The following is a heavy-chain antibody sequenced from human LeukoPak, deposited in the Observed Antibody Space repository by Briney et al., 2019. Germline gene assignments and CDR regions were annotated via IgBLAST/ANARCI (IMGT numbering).Heavy chain of an antibody. CDR1: GGSFSGYY. J-gene: IGHJ6*03. CDR2: INHSGST. Sequence: SETLSLTCAVYGGSFSGYYWSWIRQPPGKGLEWIGEINHSGSTNYNPSLKSRVTISVDTSKNQFSLKLSSVTAADTAVYYCARRVVVVRGPRKYYYYYYMDVWGKGTTVTVSS. D-gene: IGHD3-10*01. CDR3: ARRVVVVRGPRKYYYYYYMDV. V-gene: IGHV4-34*01.